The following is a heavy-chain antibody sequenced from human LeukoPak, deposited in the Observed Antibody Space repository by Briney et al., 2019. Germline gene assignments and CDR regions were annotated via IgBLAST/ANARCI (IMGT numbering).Heavy chain of an antibody. CDR1: GYTFTSYG. CDR2: ISAYNGNT. Sequence: ASVKVSCKASGYTFTSYGIIWVRRAPGQGLEWMGWISAYNGNTNYAQKLQGRVTMTTDTSTSTAYMELRSLRSDDTAVYYCARRAAAGRCFDYWGQGTLVTVSS. D-gene: IGHD6-13*01. V-gene: IGHV1-18*01. J-gene: IGHJ4*02. CDR3: ARRAAAGRCFDY.